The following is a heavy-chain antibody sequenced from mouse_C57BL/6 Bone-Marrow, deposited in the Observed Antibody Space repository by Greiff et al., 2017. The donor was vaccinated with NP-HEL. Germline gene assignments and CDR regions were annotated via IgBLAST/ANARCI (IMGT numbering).Heavy chain of an antibody. CDR1: GYTFTSYW. V-gene: IGHV1-5*01. J-gene: IGHJ2*01. Sequence: EVQLQQSGTVLARPGASVKMSCKTSGYTFTSYWMHWVNQRPGQGLEWIGAIYPGNSDTSYNQKFKGKAKLTAVTSASTAYMELSSLTNEDSAVYYCHYDGYLGYYFDNWGQGTTLTVSS. D-gene: IGHD2-3*01. CDR3: HYDGYLGYYFDN. CDR2: IYPGNSDT.